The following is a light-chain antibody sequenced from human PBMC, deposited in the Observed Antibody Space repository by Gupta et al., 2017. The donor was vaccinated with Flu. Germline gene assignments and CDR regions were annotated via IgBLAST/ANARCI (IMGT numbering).Light chain of an antibody. V-gene: IGKV3-11*01. Sequence: EVVLTQSPATLSLSPGERATLSCRASQSVSHYLAWYQQKPGQAPRLLIFHATRRATGIPARFSGSGSGTDFTLAISSLDPEDFAVYYCQQYENWASTFGGGTKVEIK. J-gene: IGKJ4*01. CDR2: HAT. CDR3: QQYENWAST. CDR1: QSVSHY.